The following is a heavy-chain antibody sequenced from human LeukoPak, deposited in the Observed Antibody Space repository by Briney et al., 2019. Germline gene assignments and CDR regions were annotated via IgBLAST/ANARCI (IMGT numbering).Heavy chain of an antibody. J-gene: IGHJ3*02. Sequence: PGGSLRLSCIVSGFTLSSYEMSWIRQAPGKGLEWVSAIGTAGDTYYPGSVKGRFTISRENAKNSLYLQMNSLRAGDTAVYYCARATIAAAGRAFDIWGQGTMVTVSS. CDR2: IGTAGDT. V-gene: IGHV3-13*01. CDR3: ARATIAAAGRAFDI. D-gene: IGHD6-13*01. CDR1: GFTLSSYE.